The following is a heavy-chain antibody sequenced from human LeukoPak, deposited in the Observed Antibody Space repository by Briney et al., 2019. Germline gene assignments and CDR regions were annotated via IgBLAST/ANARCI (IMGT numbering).Heavy chain of an antibody. J-gene: IGHJ4*02. D-gene: IGHD6-13*01. V-gene: IGHV3-53*01. CDR1: GFTVSSNY. CDR3: ASANSRSWPHEYDY. Sequence: GGSLRLSCAASGFTVSSNYMSWVRQAPGKGLEWVSVIYSCGSTYYPDSVKGRFTISRDNSKNTLYLQMNSLRAEDTAVYYCASANSRSWPHEYDYWGQGTLVTVSS. CDR2: IYSCGST.